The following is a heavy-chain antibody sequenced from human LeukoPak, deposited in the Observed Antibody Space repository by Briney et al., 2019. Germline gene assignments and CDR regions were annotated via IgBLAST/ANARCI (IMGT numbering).Heavy chain of an antibody. Sequence: GSLRLSCAASGFTFSSYAMHWVRQAPGKGLEWVAVISYDGSNKYYADSVKGRFTISRDNSENTLYLQMNSLRGEDTAVYYCARDVRVRRDLLYDYYCGMDVWGQGTTVTVSS. CDR1: GFTFSSYA. CDR3: ARDVRVRRDLLYDYYCGMDV. CDR2: ISYDGSNK. J-gene: IGHJ6*02. D-gene: IGHD1-26*01. V-gene: IGHV3-30*04.